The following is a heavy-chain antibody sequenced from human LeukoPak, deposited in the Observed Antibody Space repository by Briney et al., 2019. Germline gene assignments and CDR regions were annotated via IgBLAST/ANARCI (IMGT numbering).Heavy chain of an antibody. CDR3: ARVVSGWATEYFQH. CDR2: IYYSGST. Sequence: KPSETLSLTCTVSGGSISSYYWSWIRQPPGKGLEWIGYIYYSGSTNYNPSLKSRVTISVDTSKNQFSLKLSSVTAADTAVYYCARVVSGWATEYFQHWGQGTLVTVSS. J-gene: IGHJ1*01. D-gene: IGHD6-19*01. CDR1: GGSISSYY. V-gene: IGHV4-59*01.